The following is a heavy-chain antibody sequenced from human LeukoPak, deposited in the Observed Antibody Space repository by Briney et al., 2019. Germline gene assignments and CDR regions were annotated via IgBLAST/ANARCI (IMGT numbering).Heavy chain of an antibody. D-gene: IGHD6-13*01. J-gene: IGHJ3*02. CDR3: AKDRSIAAGDDAFDI. V-gene: IGHV3-48*03. CDR1: GFTFSSYE. Sequence: QPGGPLRLSCVASGFTFSSYEMNWVRQAPGKGLEWVSYISSSGFTMYYADSVEGRFTFSRDNSKNTLYLQMNSLRAEDTAVYYCAKDRSIAAGDDAFDIWGQGTMVTVSS. CDR2: ISSSGFTM.